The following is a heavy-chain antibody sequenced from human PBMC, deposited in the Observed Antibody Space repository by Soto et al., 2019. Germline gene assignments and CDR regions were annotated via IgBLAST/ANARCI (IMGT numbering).Heavy chain of an antibody. D-gene: IGHD5-18*01. Sequence: QVQLVESGGGVVQPGRSLRLSCAASGFTFSTYGMHWVRQAPGKGLEWLAVISYDGSNKYYADSVKGRFTISRDNSKNTLYLQMSSRRAEDTAVYYCAKGFSYSVIDYWGQGTLVTVSS. CDR2: ISYDGSNK. CDR3: AKGFSYSVIDY. V-gene: IGHV3-30*18. CDR1: GFTFSTYG. J-gene: IGHJ4*02.